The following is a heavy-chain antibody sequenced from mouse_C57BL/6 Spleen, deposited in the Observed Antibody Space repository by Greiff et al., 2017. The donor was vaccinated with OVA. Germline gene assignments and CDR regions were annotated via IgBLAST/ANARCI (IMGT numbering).Heavy chain of an antibody. Sequence: VKLVESGPGLVAPSQSLSITCTVSGFSLTSYAISWVRQPPGKGLEWLGVIWPGGGTNYNSALKSRLSISKDNSKSQVFLKMNSLQTDDTARYYCARGGNSYAMDYWGQGTSVTVSS. CDR2: IWPGGGT. CDR3: ARGGNSYAMDY. V-gene: IGHV2-9-1*01. CDR1: GFSLTSYA. J-gene: IGHJ4*01.